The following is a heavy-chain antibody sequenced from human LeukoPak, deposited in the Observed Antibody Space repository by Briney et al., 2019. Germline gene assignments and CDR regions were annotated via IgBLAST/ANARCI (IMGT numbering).Heavy chain of an antibody. CDR3: ARQVNSRIDY. J-gene: IGHJ4*02. CDR2: IWYDGSDR. Sequence: GGSLRLSCAASGFTFSSYGMHWVRQAPGKGREWVAVIWYDGSDRDYADSLKGRFTISRDNSKYTLYLQMNSLRTEDTAVYYCARQVNSRIDYWGQGTLGTVSS. V-gene: IGHV3-33*01. CDR1: GFTFSSYG. D-gene: IGHD5-18*01.